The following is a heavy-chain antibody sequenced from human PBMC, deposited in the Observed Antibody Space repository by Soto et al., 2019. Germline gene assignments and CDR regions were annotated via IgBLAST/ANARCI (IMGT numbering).Heavy chain of an antibody. J-gene: IGHJ4*02. D-gene: IGHD3-22*01. CDR2: IYFRGTT. CDR1: GGSISSYY. V-gene: IGHV4-59*01. Sequence: PSETLSLTCTVSGGSISSYYWSWIRQPPGKGLEWIGYIYFRGTTNYNPSLKSRVTMSADTSKNQFSLKLNSVTAADTAVYYCARMNYYDTRGYTLDYWGQGMMVTVSS. CDR3: ARMNYYDTRGYTLDY.